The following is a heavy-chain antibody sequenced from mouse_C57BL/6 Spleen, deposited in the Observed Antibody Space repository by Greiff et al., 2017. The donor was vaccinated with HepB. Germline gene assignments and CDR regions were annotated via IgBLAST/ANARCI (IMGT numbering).Heavy chain of an antibody. CDR3: ARYSKGGGYYAMDY. Sequence: EVQLQQSGPELVKPGASVKMSCKASGYTFTDYNMHWVKQSHGKSLEWIGYINPNNGGTSYNQKFKGKATLTVNKSSSTAYMELRSLTSEDSAVYYCARYSKGGGYYAMDYWGQGTSVTVSS. D-gene: IGHD2-5*01. CDR2: INPNNGGT. CDR1: GYTFTDYN. J-gene: IGHJ4*01. V-gene: IGHV1-22*01.